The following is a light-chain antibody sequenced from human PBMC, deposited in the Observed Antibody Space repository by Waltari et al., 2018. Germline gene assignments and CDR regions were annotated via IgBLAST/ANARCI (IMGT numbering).Light chain of an antibody. CDR3: QHRRNWPLT. CDR2: DAS. CDR1: QSVNNY. Sequence: EIVLTQSPATLSLSPGERATLSCRASQSVNNYLAWYQQKPGQAPRLLIYDASNRATGIPARFSGSGSGTDFTHTISSLEPEDFAVYYCQHRRNWPLTFGGGTKVEIK. J-gene: IGKJ4*01. V-gene: IGKV3-11*01.